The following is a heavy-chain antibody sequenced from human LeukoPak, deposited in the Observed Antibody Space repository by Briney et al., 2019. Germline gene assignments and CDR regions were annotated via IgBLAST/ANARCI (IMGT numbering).Heavy chain of an antibody. D-gene: IGHD3-10*01. CDR1: GFTFDDYA. CDR3: VWTKHSDY. Sequence: PGRSLRLSCAASGFTFDDYAMHWVRQAPGKGLEWVSGISWNSGSIGYADSVKGRFTISRDNAKNSLYLQMNSLRAEDTALYYCVWTKHSDYWGQGTLVTVSS. V-gene: IGHV3-9*01. CDR2: ISWNSGSI. J-gene: IGHJ4*02.